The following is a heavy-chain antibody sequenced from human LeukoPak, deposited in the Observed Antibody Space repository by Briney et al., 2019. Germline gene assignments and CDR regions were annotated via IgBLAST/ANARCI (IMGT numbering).Heavy chain of an antibody. CDR1: GGSISSSTYY. D-gene: IGHD3-16*01. V-gene: IGHV4-61*02. CDR2: IFPSGST. CDR3: AREGGGFDY. Sequence: SETLSLTCTVSGGSISSSTYYWGWIRQPAGKGLEWIGRIFPSGSTKYHPSLKSRVTMSVDTSKNHFSLKLSSVTAADTAVYYCAREGGGFDYWGQGTLVTVSS. J-gene: IGHJ4*02.